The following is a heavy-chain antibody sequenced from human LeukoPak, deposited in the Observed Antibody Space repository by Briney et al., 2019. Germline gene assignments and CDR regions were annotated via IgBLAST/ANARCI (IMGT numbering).Heavy chain of an antibody. V-gene: IGHV3-15*01. CDR1: GFTFSTHW. J-gene: IGHJ6*03. CDR2: IKSKTDGGTT. D-gene: IGHD5-18*01. Sequence: GGSLRLSCAASGFTFSTHWMNWVRQAPGKGLEWVGRIKSKTDGGTTDYAAPVKGRFTISRDDSKNTLYLQMNSLKTEDTAVYYCTRRGYSYGYFYYYYYMDVWGKGTTVTVSS. CDR3: TRRGYSYGYFYYYYYMDV.